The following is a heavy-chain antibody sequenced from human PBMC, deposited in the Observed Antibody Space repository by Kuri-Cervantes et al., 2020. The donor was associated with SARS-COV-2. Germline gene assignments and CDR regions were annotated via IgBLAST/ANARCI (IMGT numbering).Heavy chain of an antibody. Sequence: SETLSLTCTVSGGSISSYYWSWIRQPPGKGLGWIGYIYYSGSTYYNPSLKSRVTISVDTSKNQFSLKLSSVTAADTAVYYCARDIDGQWLRWGQGTLVTVSS. V-gene: IGHV4-59*12. D-gene: IGHD6-19*01. J-gene: IGHJ4*02. CDR2: IYYSGST. CDR3: ARDIDGQWLR. CDR1: GGSISSYY.